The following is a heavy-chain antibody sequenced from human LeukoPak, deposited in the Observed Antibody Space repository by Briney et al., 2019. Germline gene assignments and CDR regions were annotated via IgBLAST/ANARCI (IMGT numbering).Heavy chain of an antibody. J-gene: IGHJ6*02. CDR2: IGGSDGST. CDR1: GFTFSNYA. V-gene: IGHV3-23*01. Sequence: GASLRLSCAASGFTFSNYAMTWVRQAPGKGLEWLSVIGGSDGSTHYADSVKGRFTISRDNSKNTLNLQMNSLRAEDTAVYYCAKDSSGWYYYYGMDVWGQGTTVTVSS. CDR3: AKDSSGWYYYYGMDV. D-gene: IGHD6-19*01.